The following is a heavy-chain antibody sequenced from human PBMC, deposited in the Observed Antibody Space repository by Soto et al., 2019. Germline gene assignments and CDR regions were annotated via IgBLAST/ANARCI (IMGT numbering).Heavy chain of an antibody. J-gene: IGHJ4*02. D-gene: IGHD2-15*01. CDR3: ARDRCSGGSCYLDY. CDR2: INPNSGGT. Sequence: QVQLVQSGAEVKKPGASVKVSCKASGYTFTGYYMHWVRQAPGQGLEWMGWINPNSGGTNYAQKIQGWVTMTRDTSISVAYMEVSRLRSDDTAVYYCARDRCSGGSCYLDYWGQGTLVTVSS. CDR1: GYTFTGYY. V-gene: IGHV1-2*04.